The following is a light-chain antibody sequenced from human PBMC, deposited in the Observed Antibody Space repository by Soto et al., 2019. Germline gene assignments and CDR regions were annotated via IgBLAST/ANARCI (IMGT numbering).Light chain of an antibody. CDR1: QSVSNN. V-gene: IGKV3-15*01. J-gene: IGKJ4*01. Sequence: EIVMTQSPATLSVSPGERATLSCRASQSVSNNVAWYQQKPGQALRLLIYHAATRATGIPARFSGSGSGTEXTXXISXXQXXXFAVYYCQQYNEWPLTFGGGTKVEIK. CDR3: QQYNEWPLT. CDR2: HAA.